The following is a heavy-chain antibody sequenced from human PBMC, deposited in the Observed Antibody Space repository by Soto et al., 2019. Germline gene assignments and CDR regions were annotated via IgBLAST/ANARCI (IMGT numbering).Heavy chain of an antibody. V-gene: IGHV1-3*01. CDR1: GYTNSGYP. J-gene: IGHJ5*02. CDR2: INAGKGHT. Sequence: LLKRSCKGSGYTNSGYPRRWGRHTTEQRLEWMGWINAGKGHTKYAQKFQGRVTLTSDTSASTAYMQLSSLRSEDTAVYYCARRYYDILTGSSGFDPWGQGTLVTVSS. CDR3: ARRYYDILTGSSGFDP. D-gene: IGHD3-9*01.